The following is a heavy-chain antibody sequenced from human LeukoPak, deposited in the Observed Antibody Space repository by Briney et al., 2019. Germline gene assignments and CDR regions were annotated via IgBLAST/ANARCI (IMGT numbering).Heavy chain of an antibody. CDR3: AKESLEVRGFQGWLYREPH. D-gene: IGHD3-10*01. Sequence: GGSLRLSCAASGFTFNSYAMSWVRQAPGKGLEWVSGISGSGGSTYYADSVKGRFTISRDNSKNTLYLQMNSLRAEDTAIYHCAKESLEVRGFQGWLYREPHWGQGTLVTVSS. V-gene: IGHV3-23*01. CDR2: ISGSGGST. J-gene: IGHJ4*02. CDR1: GFTFNSYA.